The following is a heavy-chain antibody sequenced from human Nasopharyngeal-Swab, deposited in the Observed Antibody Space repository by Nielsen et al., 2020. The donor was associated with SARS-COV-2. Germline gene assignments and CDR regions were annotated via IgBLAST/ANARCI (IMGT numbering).Heavy chain of an antibody. V-gene: IGHV5-10-1*01. Sequence: GESLQISCKGSGYSFTGYWISWVRQMPGKGLEWMGRIDPSDSYTNYSPSFQGHVTISADKSISTAYLQWSSLKASDTAMYYCARWVVDCSSTSCHYYFDYWGQGTLVTVSS. CDR3: ARWVVDCSSTSCHYYFDY. D-gene: IGHD2-2*01. CDR1: GYSFTGYW. J-gene: IGHJ4*02. CDR2: IDPSDSYT.